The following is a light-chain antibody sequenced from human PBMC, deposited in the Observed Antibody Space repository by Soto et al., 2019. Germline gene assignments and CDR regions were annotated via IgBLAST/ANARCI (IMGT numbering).Light chain of an antibody. V-gene: IGLV2-14*01. Sequence: SVLSKPASVSGSPGQSITISCTGTSSDVGGYNYVSWYQQHPGKATKLMIYNVSNRPSGVSNRFSGSKPANTASLTISGRQAEDEADYYCRAYTTSSRVFGTGTKVTDL. CDR2: NVS. J-gene: IGLJ1*01. CDR3: RAYTTSSRV. CDR1: SSDVGGYNY.